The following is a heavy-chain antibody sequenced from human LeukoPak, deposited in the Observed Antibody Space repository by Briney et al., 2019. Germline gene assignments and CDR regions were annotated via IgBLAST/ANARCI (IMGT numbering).Heavy chain of an antibody. D-gene: IGHD1-26*01. CDR1: RFTFSGSA. Sequence: GGSLRPSCAASRFTFSGSAMHWVRQASEKGREWVVRIRIKANSYTTAYAAAVKRRFTISRDDSKITAYLQMNSLKTEDTAVYYCTRRAPSGSYLGDAFDIWGQGTMVTVSS. CDR2: IRIKANSYTT. CDR3: TRRAPSGSYLGDAFDI. J-gene: IGHJ3*02. V-gene: IGHV3-73*01.